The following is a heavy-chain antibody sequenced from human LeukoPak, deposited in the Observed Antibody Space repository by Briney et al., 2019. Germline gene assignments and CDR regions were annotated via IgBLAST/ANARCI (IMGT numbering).Heavy chain of an antibody. CDR3: AKDTSIVVVPAAKYQGDAFDI. J-gene: IGHJ3*02. Sequence: GGSLRLSCAASGFTVSNTFMSWVRQAPGKGLEWVSAISGSGGSTYYADSVKGRFTISRDNSKNTLYLQMNSLRAEDTAVYYCAKDTSIVVVPAAKYQGDAFDIWGQGTMVTVSS. CDR2: ISGSGGST. CDR1: GFTVSNTF. D-gene: IGHD2-2*01. V-gene: IGHV3-23*01.